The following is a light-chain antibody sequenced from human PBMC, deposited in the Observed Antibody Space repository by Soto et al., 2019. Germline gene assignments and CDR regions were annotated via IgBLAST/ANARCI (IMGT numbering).Light chain of an antibody. CDR1: QSVSSY. V-gene: IGKV3-11*01. Sequence: EIVLTQSTATLSLSPGERATLSCRASQSVSSYLAWYQQKPGQAPRLLIHDASNRATGIPARFSGSGSGTDFTLAISSLEPEDFAIYYCQQRSNWPPVTFGGGTKVEIK. J-gene: IGKJ4*01. CDR3: QQRSNWPPVT. CDR2: DAS.